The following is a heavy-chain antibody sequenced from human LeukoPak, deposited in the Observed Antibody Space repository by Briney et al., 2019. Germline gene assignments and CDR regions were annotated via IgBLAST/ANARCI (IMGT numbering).Heavy chain of an antibody. CDR3: ARAGMQH. Sequence: GGSLRLSCAASGFTFSNYWMTWVRQAPGKGLEWVANIKHDGSEKYYVDAVKGRFTISRDNAMNSLYLQVNSLRAEDTAVYYCARAGMQHWGQGTLVTVSS. V-gene: IGHV3-7*04. J-gene: IGHJ1*01. CDR2: IKHDGSEK. CDR1: GFTFSNYW.